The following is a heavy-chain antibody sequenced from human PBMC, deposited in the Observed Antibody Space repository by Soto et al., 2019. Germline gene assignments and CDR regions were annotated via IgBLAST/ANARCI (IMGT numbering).Heavy chain of an antibody. D-gene: IGHD2-2*01. CDR2: IYYSGST. J-gene: IGHJ4*02. CDR3: ARQATTSWSY. Sequence: QLEMQASGPGLVRPSETLSLTCTVSGGSISSATYYWGWIRQSPGKGLEWVGSIYYSGSTYYSPSLRSRVTISLDTPMNQFSLKLTSVSAADTAMYYCARQATTSWSYWGQGTLVTVSS. CDR1: GGSISSATYY. V-gene: IGHV4-39*01.